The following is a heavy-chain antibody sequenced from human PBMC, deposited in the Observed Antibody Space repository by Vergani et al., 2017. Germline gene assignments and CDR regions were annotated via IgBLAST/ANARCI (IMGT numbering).Heavy chain of an antibody. J-gene: IGHJ3*02. D-gene: IGHD3-9*01. Sequence: QLQLQESGPGLVKPSETLSLTCTVSGGSLSSSSYYWGWIRQPPGKGLEWIGSIYYSGSTYYNPSLKSRVTISVDTSKNQFSLKLSSVTAADTAVYYCARREGDILTGYPDDAFDIWGQGTMVTVSS. CDR2: IYYSGST. CDR3: ARREGDILTGYPDDAFDI. V-gene: IGHV4-39*01. CDR1: GGSLSSSSYY.